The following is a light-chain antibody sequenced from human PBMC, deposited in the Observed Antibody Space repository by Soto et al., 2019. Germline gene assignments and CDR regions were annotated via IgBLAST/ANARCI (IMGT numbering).Light chain of an antibody. J-gene: IGKJ1*01. CDR3: QQYKSLWT. CDR2: DAS. CDR1: QSTSSC. V-gene: IGKV1-5*01. Sequence: DIPMTQSPSTLSASVGDRVTITCRASQSTSSCLAWYQQKPGKAPNLLIYDASSLESGVPSWFSCSGSGTEFTLTISSLQPDDFATDYCQQYKSLWTFGQGTTVEIK.